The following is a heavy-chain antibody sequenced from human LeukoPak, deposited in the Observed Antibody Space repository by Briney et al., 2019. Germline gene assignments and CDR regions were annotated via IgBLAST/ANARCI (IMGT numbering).Heavy chain of an antibody. CDR1: GFTFSSYA. V-gene: IGHV3-23*01. Sequence: PGGSLRLSCAASGFTFSSYAMSWVRQAPGKGLEWVSAISGSGGSTYYADSVKGRFTISRDNSKNTLYLQMNSLRAEDTAVYYCAKDIVVVPAAVPPAFDIWGQGTMVTVSS. CDR3: AKDIVVVPAAVPPAFDI. D-gene: IGHD2-2*01. CDR2: ISGSGGST. J-gene: IGHJ3*02.